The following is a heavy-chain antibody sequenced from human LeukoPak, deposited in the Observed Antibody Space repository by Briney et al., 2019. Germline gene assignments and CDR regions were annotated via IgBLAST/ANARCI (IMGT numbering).Heavy chain of an antibody. CDR3: ARGLAAADYYMDV. CDR1: GFTFSNYW. D-gene: IGHD6-13*01. J-gene: IGHJ6*03. Sequence: GGSLILSCAASGFTFSNYWMSWVRQAPGKGLEWLANINQDGSEIYYVDSVKGRFTISRDNGKNSLYLQINSLRADDTAVYYCARGLAAADYYMDVWGKGTTVTVSS. CDR2: INQDGSEI. V-gene: IGHV3-7*01.